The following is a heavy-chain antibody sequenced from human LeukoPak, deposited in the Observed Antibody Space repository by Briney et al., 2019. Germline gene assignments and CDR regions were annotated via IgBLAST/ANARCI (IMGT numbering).Heavy chain of an antibody. D-gene: IGHD3-3*01. CDR3: TRDLYDFWSGYYTLFDY. V-gene: IGHV3-15*01. CDR2: LKRKTDGGTT. CDR1: GFSFTSYS. J-gene: IGHJ4*02. Sequence: GGSLRLSCAASGFSFTSYSMNWVRQAPGKGLEWVGRLKRKTDGGTTDYAAPVKGRFTISRDDSKNTLDLQMNSLKTEDTAVYYCTRDLYDFWSGYYTLFDYWGQGTLVTVSS.